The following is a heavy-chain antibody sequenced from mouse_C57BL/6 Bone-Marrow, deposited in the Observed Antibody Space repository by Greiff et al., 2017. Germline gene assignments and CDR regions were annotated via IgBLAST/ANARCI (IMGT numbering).Heavy chain of an antibody. CDR1: GYTFTDYE. CDR2: IDPETGGT. V-gene: IGHV1-15*01. Sequence: VQLQESGAELVRPGASVTLSCKASGYTFTDYEMHWVKQTPVHGLEWIGAIDPETGGTAYNQKFKGKAILTADKSSSTAYLELRSLTSEDSAGDYCTSLDAPDYWGQGTTLTVSS. J-gene: IGHJ2*01. D-gene: IGHD2-10*02. CDR3: TSLDAPDY.